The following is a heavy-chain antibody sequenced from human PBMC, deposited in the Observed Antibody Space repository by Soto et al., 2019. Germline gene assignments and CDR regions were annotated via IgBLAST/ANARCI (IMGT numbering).Heavy chain of an antibody. J-gene: IGHJ4*02. CDR3: ARESPAAAYYFDY. CDR1: GGSISSGDYC. Sequence: PSETLSLTCTVSGGSISSGDYCWSWIRQPPGKGLEWIGYIYYSGSTYYNPSLKSRVTISVDTSKNQFSLKLSSVTAADTAVYYCARESPAAAYYFDYWGQGTLVTVSS. CDR2: IYYSGST. D-gene: IGHD6-13*01. V-gene: IGHV4-30-4*01.